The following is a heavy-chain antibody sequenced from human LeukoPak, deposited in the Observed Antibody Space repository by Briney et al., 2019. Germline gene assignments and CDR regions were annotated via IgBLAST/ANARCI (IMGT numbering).Heavy chain of an antibody. CDR1: GFTFSSCW. V-gene: IGHV3-7*01. CDR2: IKQDGSEK. CDR3: ARDGTSQAFDI. Sequence: PGGSLRLSCVASGFTFSSCWMSWVRQAPGKGLEWVANIKQDGSEKYYVDSVKGRFTISRDNAKNSLYLQMNSLRAEDTAVYYCARDGTSQAFDIWGQGTMVTVSS. D-gene: IGHD1-26*01. J-gene: IGHJ3*02.